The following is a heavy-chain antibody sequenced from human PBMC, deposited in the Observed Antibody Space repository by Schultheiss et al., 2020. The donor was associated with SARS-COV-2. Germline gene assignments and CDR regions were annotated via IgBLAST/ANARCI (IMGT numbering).Heavy chain of an antibody. J-gene: IGHJ6*02. V-gene: IGHV3-30-3*01. CDR1: GFTFSSYA. Sequence: GGSLRLSCAASGFTFSSYAMHWVRQAPGKGLEWVAVISYDGSNKYYADSVKGRFTISRDNSKNSLYLQMNSLRAEDTAVYYCARDLAGIVGATKYYYYGMDVWGQGTTVTVSS. CDR2: ISYDGSNK. D-gene: IGHD1-26*01. CDR3: ARDLAGIVGATKYYYYGMDV.